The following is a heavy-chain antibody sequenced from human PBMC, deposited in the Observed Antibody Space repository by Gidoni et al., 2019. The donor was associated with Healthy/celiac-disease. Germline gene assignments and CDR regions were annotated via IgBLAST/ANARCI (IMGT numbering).Heavy chain of an antibody. D-gene: IGHD6-19*01. V-gene: IGHV1-24*01. Sequence: QVQLVQSGAEVKKPGASVKVSCKVSGYTLTELSMHWVRQAPGKGLEWTGGFDPEDGETIYAQKFQGRVTMTEDTSTDTAYMELSSLRSEDTAVYYCATLRRKTPFIAVAGYTWFDPWGQGTLVTVSS. CDR1: GYTLTELS. J-gene: IGHJ5*02. CDR2: FDPEDGET. CDR3: ATLRRKTPFIAVAGYTWFDP.